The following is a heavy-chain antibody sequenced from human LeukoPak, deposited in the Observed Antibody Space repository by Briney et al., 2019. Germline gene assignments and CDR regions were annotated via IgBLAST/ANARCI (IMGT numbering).Heavy chain of an antibody. CDR1: GFTFDDYA. V-gene: IGHV3-9*01. CDR2: ISWNSGSI. D-gene: IGHD6-13*01. Sequence: PGGSLRLSCAASGFTFDDYAMHWVRQAPGKGLEWVSGISWNSGSIGYADSVKGRFTISRDNAKNSLYLQMNSLRAEDTALYYCAKIFLYSSSWSDAFDIWGQGTMVTVSS. J-gene: IGHJ3*02. CDR3: AKIFLYSSSWSDAFDI.